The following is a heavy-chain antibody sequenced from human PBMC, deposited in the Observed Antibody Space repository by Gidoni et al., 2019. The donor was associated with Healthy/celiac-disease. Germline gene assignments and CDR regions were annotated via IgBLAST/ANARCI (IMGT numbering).Heavy chain of an antibody. J-gene: IGHJ4*02. D-gene: IGHD3-3*01. Sequence: EVQLVESGGGLVQPGGSLRLSGAASGFTFVGYGMSWVRQAPGKGLEWVANIKQDGSEKYYVDSVKGRFTISRDNAKNSLYLQMNSLRAEDTAVYYCARDPKSLRFLEWLFYPDYWGQGTLVTVSS. CDR3: ARDPKSLRFLEWLFYPDY. V-gene: IGHV3-7*01. CDR2: IKQDGSEK. CDR1: GFTFVGYG.